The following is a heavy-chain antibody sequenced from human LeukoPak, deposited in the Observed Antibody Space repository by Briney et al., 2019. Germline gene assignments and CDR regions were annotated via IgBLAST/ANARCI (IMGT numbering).Heavy chain of an antibody. J-gene: IGHJ6*02. D-gene: IGHD2-2*01. V-gene: IGHV3-11*05. CDR2: IGSSSSYT. Sequence: GGSLRLSCAASGFTFSDYYMSWIRQAPGKGLEWVSYIGSSSSYTNYADSVKGRFTIPRDNAKNSLFLQMNSLRVEDTAVYYCARDLSRSTSVPYYDGMDVWGQGTTVTVSS. CDR1: GFTFSDYY. CDR3: ARDLSRSTSVPYYDGMDV.